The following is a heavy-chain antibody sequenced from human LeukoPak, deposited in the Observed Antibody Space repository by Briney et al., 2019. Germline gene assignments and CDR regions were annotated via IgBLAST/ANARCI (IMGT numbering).Heavy chain of an antibody. Sequence: GGSLRLSCAASGFTFRDYWMSWMRQAPGKGLEWVANIKYDGDEEYYVGSVKGRFIISRDNAKNSLYLQLNSLRVEDTAVYYCRSGGAAPGAFDNWGQGTLVTVSP. CDR1: GFTFRDYW. CDR3: RSGGAAPGAFDN. J-gene: IGHJ4*02. CDR2: IKYDGDEE. D-gene: IGHD4/OR15-4a*01. V-gene: IGHV3-7*01.